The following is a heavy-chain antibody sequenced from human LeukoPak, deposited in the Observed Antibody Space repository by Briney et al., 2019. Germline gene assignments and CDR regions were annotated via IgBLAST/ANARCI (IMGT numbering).Heavy chain of an antibody. J-gene: IGHJ4*02. CDR3: ARARRWLQLDFDR. CDR2: ISYDESNI. D-gene: IGHD5-24*01. V-gene: IGHV3-30*04. Sequence: GGSLRLSCAASGVTFSSYAMHWVRQAPGKGLEGVALISYDESNIYYADSVKGRFTISRDNSKNTLFLQMNSLRVEDTAVYYCARARRWLQLDFDRWGQGTLVTVSS. CDR1: GVTFSSYA.